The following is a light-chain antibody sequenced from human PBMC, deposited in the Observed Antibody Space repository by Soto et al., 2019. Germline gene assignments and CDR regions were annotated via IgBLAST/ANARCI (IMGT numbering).Light chain of an antibody. CDR2: GAA. Sequence: EIVLTQSPGTLSLSPGERATLACRASQSVSSNFLAWYQEKPGQAPRLLIYGAASRATGIPDRFSGSGSGTDFTLTISRLETEDCAVYYCRQYGYSLGFAFGGGTKVELK. CDR1: QSVSSNF. CDR3: RQYGYSLGFA. V-gene: IGKV3-20*01. J-gene: IGKJ4*01.